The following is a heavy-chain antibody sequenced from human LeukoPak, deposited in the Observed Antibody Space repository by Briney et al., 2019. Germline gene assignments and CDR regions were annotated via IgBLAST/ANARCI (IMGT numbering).Heavy chain of an antibody. CDR3: ARDRVIVGGTATYNFDH. J-gene: IGHJ4*02. CDR2: INPTGGST. D-gene: IGHD1-14*01. CDR1: GYTFTSYF. V-gene: IGHV1-46*01. Sequence: GASVKVSCKASGYTFTSYFIHWVRQAPGQGLEWMGIINPTGGSTTYAQKFQGRVTVTRDMSTSTVYMELSSLTSEDTAVYYCARDRVIVGGTATYNFDHWGQGTLVTVSS.